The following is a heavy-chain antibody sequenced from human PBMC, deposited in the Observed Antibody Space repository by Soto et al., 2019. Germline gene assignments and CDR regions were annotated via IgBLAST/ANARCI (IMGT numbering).Heavy chain of an antibody. Sequence: SETLSLTCAVSGGSVTSGNYSGSWIRQPPGKGLEWIGHIYYSGSTNYNPSLKSRVTISVDASKNQFSLKLSSVTAADTAIYYCARGPVVTPFVEYWGQGTLVTVSS. CDR1: GGSVTSGNYS. V-gene: IGHV4-61*01. J-gene: IGHJ4*02. CDR3: ARGPVVTPFVEY. CDR2: IYYSGST. D-gene: IGHD2-21*02.